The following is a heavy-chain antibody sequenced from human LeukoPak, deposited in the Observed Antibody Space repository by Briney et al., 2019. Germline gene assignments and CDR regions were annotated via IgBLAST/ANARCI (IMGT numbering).Heavy chain of an antibody. V-gene: IGHV4-34*01. Sequence: SETLSLTCAVYGGPFSGYYWSWIRQPPGKGLEWIGEINHSGSTNYNPSLKSRVTISVDTSKNQFSLKLSSVTAADTAVYYCARGGGSNWFDPWGQGTLVTVSS. D-gene: IGHD3-16*01. CDR1: GGPFSGYY. CDR2: INHSGST. CDR3: ARGGGSNWFDP. J-gene: IGHJ5*02.